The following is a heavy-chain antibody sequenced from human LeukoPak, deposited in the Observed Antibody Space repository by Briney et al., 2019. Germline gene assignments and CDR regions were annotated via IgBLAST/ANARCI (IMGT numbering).Heavy chain of an antibody. CDR3: AREAYGSGNYYYYYGMDV. CDR1: GFTFDDYA. D-gene: IGHD3-10*01. CDR2: IKQDGSEK. V-gene: IGHV3-7*01. J-gene: IGHJ6*02. Sequence: GGSLKLSCAASGFTFDDYAMHWVRQAPVKGLEWVANIKQDGSEKYYVDSVKGRFSISRDNAKNSLYLQMNSLRAEDTAVYYCAREAYGSGNYYYYYGMDVWGQGTTVTVSS.